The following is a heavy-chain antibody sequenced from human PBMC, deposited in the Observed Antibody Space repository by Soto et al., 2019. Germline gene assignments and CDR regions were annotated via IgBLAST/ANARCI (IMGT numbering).Heavy chain of an antibody. V-gene: IGHV3-23*01. CDR3: AKGSHYYDSSGYYSRDV. CDR2: ISGSGGST. CDR1: GFTFSSYA. Sequence: GGSLRLSCAASGFTFSSYAMSWVRQAPGKGLEWVSAISGSGGSTYYADSVKGRFTISRDNSKNTLYLQMNSLRAEDTAVYYCAKGSHYYDSSGYYSRDVWGQGTTVTVSS. J-gene: IGHJ6*02. D-gene: IGHD3-22*01.